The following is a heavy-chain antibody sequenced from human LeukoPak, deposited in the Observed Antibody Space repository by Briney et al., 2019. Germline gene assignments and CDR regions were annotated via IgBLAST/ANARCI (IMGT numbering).Heavy chain of an antibody. CDR3: ARDVLSYGDSGVDY. V-gene: IGHV3-48*02. Sequence: PGGSVRLSCIASGLVFSNYGMSWVRQAPGKGLEWVSYISSSSTTIYYAYSVKGRFTISRDNAKNSLYLQMNSLRDEDTAVYYCARDVLSYGDSGVDYWGQGTLVTVST. CDR1: GLVFSNYG. D-gene: IGHD2-2*01. J-gene: IGHJ4*02. CDR2: ISSSSTTI.